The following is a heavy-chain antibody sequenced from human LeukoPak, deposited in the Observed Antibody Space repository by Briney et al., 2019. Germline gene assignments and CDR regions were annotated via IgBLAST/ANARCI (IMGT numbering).Heavy chain of an antibody. CDR2: MNPNSGNT. J-gene: IGHJ4*02. D-gene: IGHD3-22*01. CDR1: GYTFTSYD. CDR3: ARARDSSGYYHDY. Sequence: GASVKVSCKASGYTFTSYDINWVRQATGQGLEWMGWMNPNSGNTGYAQKFQGRVTITRNTSISTAYMELSSLRSEDTAVYSCARARDSSGYYHDYWGQGTLVTVSS. V-gene: IGHV1-8*01.